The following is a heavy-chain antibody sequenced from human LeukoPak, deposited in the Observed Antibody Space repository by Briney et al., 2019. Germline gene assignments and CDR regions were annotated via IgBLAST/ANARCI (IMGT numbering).Heavy chain of an antibody. CDR1: GYTFTSYG. D-gene: IGHD4-17*01. J-gene: IGHJ6*02. CDR3: ARGGTTVTTTSVSYYYYYGMDV. CDR2: ISAYNGNT. Sequence: ASVKVSCKASGYTFTSYGISWVRQAPRQGLEWMGWISAYNGNTNYAQKLQGRVTMTTDTSTSTPYMELRSLRSDDTAVYYCARGGTTVTTTSVSYYYYYGMDVWGQGTTVTVSS. V-gene: IGHV1-18*01.